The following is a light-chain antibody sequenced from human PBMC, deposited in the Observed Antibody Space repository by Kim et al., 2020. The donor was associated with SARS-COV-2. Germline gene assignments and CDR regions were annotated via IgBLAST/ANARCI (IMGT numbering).Light chain of an antibody. CDR3: ATWDDGLHGLV. J-gene: IGLJ2*01. CDR1: SSNIGGHP. Sequence: GQWVTISCSGSSSNIGGHPVNWYQQLPGTAPKLLIYSSHQRPSGVPDRFSGSKSGTSASLAITGLHSEDEANYYCATWDDGLHGLVFGGGTEVTVL. CDR2: SSH. V-gene: IGLV1-44*01.